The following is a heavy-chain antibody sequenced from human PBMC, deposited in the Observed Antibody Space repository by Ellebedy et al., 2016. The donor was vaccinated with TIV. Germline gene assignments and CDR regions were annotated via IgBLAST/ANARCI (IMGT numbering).Heavy chain of an antibody. CDR2: IYPGDSDT. V-gene: IGHV5-51*01. D-gene: IGHD5-12*01. CDR1: GYSFTSYW. CDR3: ARSSGYEWSPLDY. Sequence: GGSLRLSXKGSGYSFTSYWIGWVRQMPGKGLEWMGIIYPGDSDTRYSPSFQGQVTISADKSISTAYLQWSSLKASDTAMYYCARSSGYEWSPLDYWGQGTLVTVSS. J-gene: IGHJ4*02.